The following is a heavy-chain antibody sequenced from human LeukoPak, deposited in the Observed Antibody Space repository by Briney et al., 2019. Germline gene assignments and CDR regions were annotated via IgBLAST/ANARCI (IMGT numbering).Heavy chain of an antibody. D-gene: IGHD6-6*01. Sequence: SETLSLTCTVAGGSISSSSYYSGWIRQPPGKWLEWIGSIYYSGSTYYNPSLKSRVTISVDTSKNQFSLKLSSVTAADTAVYYCARRSIAVFDPWGQGTLVTVSS. CDR2: IYYSGST. CDR3: ARRSIAVFDP. CDR1: GGSISSSSYY. J-gene: IGHJ5*02. V-gene: IGHV4-39*01.